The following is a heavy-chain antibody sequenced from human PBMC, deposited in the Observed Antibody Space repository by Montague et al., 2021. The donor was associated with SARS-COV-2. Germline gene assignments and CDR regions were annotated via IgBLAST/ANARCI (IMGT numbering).Heavy chain of an antibody. J-gene: IGHJ4*02. V-gene: IGHV2-70*01. CDR3: ARIRDYDILTGSYSGFDY. Sequence: PALVKPTQTLTLICTFSEFSLSTSGMCVSWIRQPQGKALEWLALIGWXXXKYYSTSLKTRLTISKDNSKHQVVLTMTTMDPVDTATYYCARIRDYDILTGSYSGFDYWGQGTLVTVSS. CDR2: IGWXXXK. D-gene: IGHD3-9*01. CDR1: EFSLSTSGMC.